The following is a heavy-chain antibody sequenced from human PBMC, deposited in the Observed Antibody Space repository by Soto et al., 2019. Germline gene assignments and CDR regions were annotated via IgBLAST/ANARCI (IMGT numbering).Heavy chain of an antibody. V-gene: IGHV2-5*08. J-gene: IGHJ4*02. CDR1: GDSVSSNSAA. CDR3: AHFMSTMTTGYFDF. Sequence: QTLSLTCAISGDSVSSNSAAWNWIRQPPGKALEWLSVVYWDDDKRYSSSLKNRLTVTKDTSKNVVLLTLTNVDPVDTATYYCAHFMSTMTTGYFDFWGQGIPVTVSS. CDR2: VYWDDDK. D-gene: IGHD4-17*01.